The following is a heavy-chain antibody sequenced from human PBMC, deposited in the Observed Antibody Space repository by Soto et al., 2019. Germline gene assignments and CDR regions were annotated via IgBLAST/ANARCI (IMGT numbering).Heavy chain of an antibody. V-gene: IGHV6-1*01. CDR3: AREFSYGYSGAQLDAFDI. Sequence: SQAPSLTCAISGDSVSSNSAAWNWIRQSPSRGLEWLGRTYYRSKWYNEYAVSVKSRITINPDTYKNQFSLQLNSVTPEDTAVYYCAREFSYGYSGAQLDAFDIWGQGTMVTVSS. CDR1: GDSVSSNSAA. CDR2: TYYRSKWYN. J-gene: IGHJ3*02. D-gene: IGHD5-18*01.